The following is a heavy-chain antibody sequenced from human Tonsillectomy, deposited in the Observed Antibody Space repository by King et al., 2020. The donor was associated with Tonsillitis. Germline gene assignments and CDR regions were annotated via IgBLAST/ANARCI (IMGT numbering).Heavy chain of an antibody. D-gene: IGHD5-24*01. CDR2: INHRGSS. Sequence: QVQLQQWGAGLLKPSETLSLTCAVYSGSFSGYFWSWIRQPPGKGLEWIGEINHRGSSNYNPSLKSRVTISVDTSKNHFSLKLTSVTAADTAVYYCATEGGGPGGWLHVDWGQGTLVTVSS. CDR3: ATEGGGPGGWLHVD. CDR1: SGSFSGYF. J-gene: IGHJ4*02. V-gene: IGHV4-34*01.